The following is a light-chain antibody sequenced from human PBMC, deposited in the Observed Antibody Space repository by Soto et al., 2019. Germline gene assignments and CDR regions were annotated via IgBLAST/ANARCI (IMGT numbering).Light chain of an antibody. CDR3: QQYNSYSPIWT. CDR1: QSISSW. V-gene: IGKV1-5*01. CDR2: DAS. J-gene: IGKJ1*01. Sequence: DIQMTQSPSTLSASVGDRVTITCRASQSISSWLAWYQQKPGKAPKLLIYDASSLESGVPSRFSGSGSGTEFTLTIISLQPDDFATYYCQQYNSYSPIWTFGQGTKVDIK.